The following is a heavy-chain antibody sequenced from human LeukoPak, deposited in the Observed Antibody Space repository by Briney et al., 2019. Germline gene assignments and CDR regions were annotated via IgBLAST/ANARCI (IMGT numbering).Heavy chain of an antibody. CDR2: ISGSGGST. D-gene: IGHD2-2*02. CDR3: ASDYCSSTSCYTSTFDP. J-gene: IGHJ5*02. Sequence: PGGSLRLSCAASGFTFSSYAMSWVRQAPGKGLEWVSAISGSGGSTYYADSVKGRFTISRDNSKNTLYLQMNSLRAEDTAVYYCASDYCSSTSCYTSTFDPWGQGTLVTVSS. CDR1: GFTFSSYA. V-gene: IGHV3-23*01.